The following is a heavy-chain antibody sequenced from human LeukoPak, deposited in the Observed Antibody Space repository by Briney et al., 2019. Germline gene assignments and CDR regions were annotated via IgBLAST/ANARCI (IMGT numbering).Heavy chain of an antibody. V-gene: IGHV4-61*10. CDR2: VHRSGDT. CDR3: ARDDFEYSVHYGMDV. CDR1: GGSVSSGSYY. D-gene: IGHD3/OR15-3a*01. Sequence: KSSETLSLTCTVSGGSVSSGSYYWSWIRQPAGKGLEWIGRVHRSGDTNYNPSLKSRLTMSVDTSKNQISLRLRFVTAADTAVYYCARDDFEYSVHYGMDVWGQGTTVTVSS. J-gene: IGHJ6*02.